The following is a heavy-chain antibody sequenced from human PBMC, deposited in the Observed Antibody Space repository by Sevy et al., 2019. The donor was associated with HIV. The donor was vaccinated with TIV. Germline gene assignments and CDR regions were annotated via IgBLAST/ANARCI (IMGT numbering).Heavy chain of an antibody. CDR1: AASISSYF. J-gene: IGHJ4*02. Sequence: SETLSLTCTVSAASISSYFWSWIRQPPGKGLEWIGYIYYSGSTNYNPSLQSRVTISVDTSKNQFSRKLSSVTAADTAVYYCVTDVGSGEFGYYFDYWGQGTLVTVSS. CDR3: VTDVGSGEFGYYFDY. CDR2: IYYSGST. D-gene: IGHD3-16*01. V-gene: IGHV4-59*13.